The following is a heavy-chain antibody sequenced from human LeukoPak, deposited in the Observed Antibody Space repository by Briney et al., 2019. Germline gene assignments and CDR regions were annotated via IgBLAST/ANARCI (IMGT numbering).Heavy chain of an antibody. CDR1: GGSFSGYY. D-gene: IGHD3-22*01. CDR3: ARGKDYYDSSGYYYFDY. Sequence: PSETLSLTCAVYGGSFSGYYWSWIRQPPGKGLEWIGEINHSGSTNYNPPLKSRVTISVDTSKNQFSLKLSSVTAADTAVYYCARGKDYYDSSGYYYFDYWGQGTLVTVPS. J-gene: IGHJ4*02. CDR2: INHSGST. V-gene: IGHV4-34*01.